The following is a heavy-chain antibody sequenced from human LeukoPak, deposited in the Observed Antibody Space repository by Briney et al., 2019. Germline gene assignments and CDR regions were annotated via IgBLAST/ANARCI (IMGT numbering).Heavy chain of an antibody. J-gene: IGHJ2*01. CDR2: IYSGGST. V-gene: IGHV3-66*01. D-gene: IGHD3-3*01. CDR3: ASPGDFWSGYYPHFDL. CDR1: GFTVSSNY. Sequence: GGSLRLSCAASGFTVSSNYMSWVRQAPGKGLEWVSVIYSGGSTYYADSVKGRFTISRDNSKNTLYLQMNSLRAEDTAVYYCASPGDFWSGYYPHFDLWGRGTLVTVSS.